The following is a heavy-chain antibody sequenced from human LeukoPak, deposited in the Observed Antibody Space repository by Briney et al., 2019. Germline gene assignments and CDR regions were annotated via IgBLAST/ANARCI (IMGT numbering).Heavy chain of an antibody. Sequence: GGSLRLSCAASGFTFSSYWMSWVRQAPGKGLEWVANIKEDGSEKYCVDSVKGRFTISRDNAKNSLYLQVNSLRAEDTAVYYCAREVSRVWLNPDYHYGMDVWGQGTTVIVSS. V-gene: IGHV3-7*01. D-gene: IGHD6-19*01. J-gene: IGHJ6*02. CDR3: AREVSRVWLNPDYHYGMDV. CDR2: IKEDGSEK. CDR1: GFTFSSYW.